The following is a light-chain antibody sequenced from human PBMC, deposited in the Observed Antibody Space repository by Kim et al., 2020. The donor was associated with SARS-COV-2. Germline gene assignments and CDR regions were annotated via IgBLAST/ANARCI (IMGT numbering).Light chain of an antibody. J-gene: IGKJ5*01. Sequence: PGEKATLPCRASQSVANDYLAWYQQKPGQAPRLLIYGASTRAPGIPNRFSGSGSGRDFTLTISRLEPEDFALFYCQQYGSSPPITFGQGTRLEIK. CDR3: QQYGSSPPIT. CDR2: GAS. CDR1: QSVANDY. V-gene: IGKV3-20*01.